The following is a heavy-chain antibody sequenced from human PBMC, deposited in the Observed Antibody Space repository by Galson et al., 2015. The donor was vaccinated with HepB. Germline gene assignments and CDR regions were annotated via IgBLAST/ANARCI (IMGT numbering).Heavy chain of an antibody. V-gene: IGHV3-15*01. D-gene: IGHD3-10*01. CDR1: GFTFSNAW. J-gene: IGHJ6*03. CDR3: TTESMVQGVIETSYYYYYYMDV. Sequence: SLRLSCAASGFTFSNAWMSWVRQAPGKGLEWVGRIKSETDGGTTDYAAPVKGRFTISRDDSKNTLYLQMNSLKTEDTAVYYCTTESMVQGVIETSYYYYYYMDVWGKGTTVTVSS. CDR2: IKSETDGGTT.